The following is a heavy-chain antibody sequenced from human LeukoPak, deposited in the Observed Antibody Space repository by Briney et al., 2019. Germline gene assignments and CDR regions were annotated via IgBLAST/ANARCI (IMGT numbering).Heavy chain of an antibody. Sequence: ASVKVSCKASGYTFTSYYMHWVRQAPGQGLEWMGIINPSGGSTSYAQKYQGTVTMTRDTSTSTVYMELSSLRSEDTAVYYCARGGSVLLGFGETPPDYWGQGTLVTVSS. CDR1: GYTFTSYY. CDR3: ARGGSVLLGFGETPPDY. D-gene: IGHD3-10*01. V-gene: IGHV1-46*03. J-gene: IGHJ4*02. CDR2: INPSGGST.